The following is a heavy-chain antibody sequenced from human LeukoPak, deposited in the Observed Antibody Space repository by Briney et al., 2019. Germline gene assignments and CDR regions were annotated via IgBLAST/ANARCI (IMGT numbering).Heavy chain of an antibody. V-gene: IGHV3-30*18. CDR1: GFTVRWYG. Sequence: GRSLRLSCAASGFTVRWYGMHWVRQAPGKGLEWVAVMSHDGSNKYYADSLKGRFTISRDNSKNTLYMQMNSLRAEDTAVYYCAKESGVYCSGGSCYLDHWGQGTLVTVSS. D-gene: IGHD2-15*01. CDR3: AKESGVYCSGGSCYLDH. CDR2: MSHDGSNK. J-gene: IGHJ4*02.